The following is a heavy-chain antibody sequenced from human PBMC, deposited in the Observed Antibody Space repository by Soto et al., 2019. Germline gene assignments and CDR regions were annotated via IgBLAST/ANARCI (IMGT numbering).Heavy chain of an antibody. CDR2: INHSGST. J-gene: IGHJ6*02. CDR1: GGSFSGYY. CDR3: ARAPAGSITIFGVVIIKNYYYGMDV. Sequence: SETLSLTCAVYGGSFSGYYWSWIRQPPGKGLEWIGEINHSGSTTYNPSLKSRVTISVDTSKNQFSLKLSSVTAADTAVYYCARAPAGSITIFGVVIIKNYYYGMDVWGQGTTVTVSS. D-gene: IGHD3-3*01. V-gene: IGHV4-34*01.